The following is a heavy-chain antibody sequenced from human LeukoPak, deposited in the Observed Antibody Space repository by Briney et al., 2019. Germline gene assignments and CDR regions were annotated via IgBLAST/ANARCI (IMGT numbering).Heavy chain of an antibody. J-gene: IGHJ4*02. CDR3: ARGRFCSSGSCYFDL. V-gene: IGHV3-7*02. D-gene: IGHD2-15*01. CDR1: GFTFISYW. CDR2: IKYDVSEN. Sequence: GGSLRLSCAASGFTFISYWMSWVRQAPGKGLEWVANIKYDVSENHYVDSVKGRFTISRDNARNSLYLQMSSLRAEDTAVYYCARGRFCSSGSCYFDLWGQGALVTVSS.